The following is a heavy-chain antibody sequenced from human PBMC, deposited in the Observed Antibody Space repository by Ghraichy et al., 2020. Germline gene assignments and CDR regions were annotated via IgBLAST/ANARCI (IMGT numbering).Heavy chain of an antibody. V-gene: IGHV3-7*01. CDR3: ARNDRDYGDYGNDY. CDR2: INQDGGET. J-gene: IGHJ4*02. D-gene: IGHD4-17*01. CDR1: GFTFSSYW. Sequence: GGSLRLSCAASGFTFSSYWMAWIRQAPGKGLEWLAKINQDGGETYYVDSVKGRFTISRDNAKKSLYLQMNSLRVEDTAVYYCARNDRDYGDYGNDYWGQGTLVTVSS.